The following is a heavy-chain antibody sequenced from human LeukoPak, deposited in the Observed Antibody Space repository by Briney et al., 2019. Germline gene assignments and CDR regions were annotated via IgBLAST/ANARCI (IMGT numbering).Heavy chain of an antibody. V-gene: IGHV3-53*01. Sequence: GGSLRLSCEASGFSVRSSYMSWVRQAPGKGLEWVSVIYTSDSTHYADSVKGRFIISRDNSRNTLYLQMNSLRAEDTAVYCCARGASCGGDCYPYWGQGTLVTVSS. CDR3: ARGASCGGDCYPY. D-gene: IGHD2-21*02. CDR2: IYTSDST. J-gene: IGHJ4*02. CDR1: GFSVRSSY.